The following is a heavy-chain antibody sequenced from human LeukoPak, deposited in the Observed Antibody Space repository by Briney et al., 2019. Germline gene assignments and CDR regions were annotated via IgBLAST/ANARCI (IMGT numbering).Heavy chain of an antibody. V-gene: IGHV1-18*01. D-gene: IGHD6-13*01. Sequence: ASVKVSCKASGYTFTSYGISWVRQAPGQGLEWMGWISAYNGNTNYAQKFQGRVTMTRDTSISTAYMELSRLRSDDTAVYYCARDLSGYRPLGEWGQGTLVTVSS. CDR2: ISAYNGNT. CDR3: ARDLSGYRPLGE. CDR1: GYTFTSYG. J-gene: IGHJ4*02.